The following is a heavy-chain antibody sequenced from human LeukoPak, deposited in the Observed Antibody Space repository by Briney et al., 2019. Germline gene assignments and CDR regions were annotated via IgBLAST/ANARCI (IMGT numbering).Heavy chain of an antibody. CDR3: ARVPRSYYYYYYMDV. CDR2: SYYSWSS. J-gene: IGHJ6*03. Sequence: SETLSLTCNVSGGSISGYHWSWIRQPPRKGLEWLGYSYYSWSSNYNPSLKIRGTISTETAKNQFSLKLRSGTAADTAVYYCARVPRSYYYYYYMDVWGKGTTVTVSS. CDR1: GGSISGYH. V-gene: IGHV4-59*01.